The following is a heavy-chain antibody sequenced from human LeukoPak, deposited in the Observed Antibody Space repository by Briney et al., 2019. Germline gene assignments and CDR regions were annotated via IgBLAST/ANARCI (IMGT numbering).Heavy chain of an antibody. J-gene: IGHJ6*02. CDR3: ARAPMIVVVISPYYYYYGMDV. Sequence: SETLSLTCAVYGGSFSGYYWSWIRQPPGKGLEWIGEINHSGSTNYNPSLKSRVTISVDTSKNQFSLKLSSVTAADTAVHYCARAPMIVVVISPYYYYYGMDVWGQGTTVTVSS. V-gene: IGHV4-34*01. CDR1: GGSFSGYY. D-gene: IGHD3-22*01. CDR2: INHSGST.